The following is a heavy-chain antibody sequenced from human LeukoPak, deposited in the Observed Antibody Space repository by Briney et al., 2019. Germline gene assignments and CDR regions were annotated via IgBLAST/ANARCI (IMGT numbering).Heavy chain of an antibody. V-gene: IGHV1-18*01. CDR1: GYTFTSYG. CDR2: ISAYNGNT. D-gene: IGHD2-2*01. CDR3: ARDIAEMGVPAEFEYFQH. J-gene: IGHJ1*01. Sequence: AASVKVSCKASGYTFTSYGISWVRQAPGQGLEWMGWISAYNGNTNYAQKLQGRVTITADKSTSTAYMELSSLRSEDTAVYYCARDIAEMGVPAEFEYFQHWGQGTLVTVSS.